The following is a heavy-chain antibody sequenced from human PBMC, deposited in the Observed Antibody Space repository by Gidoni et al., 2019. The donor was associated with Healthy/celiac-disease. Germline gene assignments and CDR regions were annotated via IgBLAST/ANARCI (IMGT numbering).Heavy chain of an antibody. J-gene: IGHJ4*02. D-gene: IGHD6-13*01. V-gene: IGHV4-39*01. CDR3: ARLPRQQLVRVDY. CDR2: IYYSGST. Sequence: QLQLQESGPGLVKPSETLSLTCTVSGGSISSSSYYWGWIRQPPGKGLEWIGSIYYSGSTYYNPSLKSRVTISVDTSKNQFSLKLSSVTAADTAVYYCARLPRQQLVRVDYWGQGTLVTVSS. CDR1: GGSISSSSYY.